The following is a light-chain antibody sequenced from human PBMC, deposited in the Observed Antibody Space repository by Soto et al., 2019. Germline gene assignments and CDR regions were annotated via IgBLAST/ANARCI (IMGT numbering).Light chain of an antibody. CDR2: WAS. Sequence: DIVMTQSPDSLAVSLGERATINCKSSQSVLYSANNKNCLAWYQQKPGQPPKLLIYWASTRESGVPDRFSGSGSGTYFTLTISSLQAEDVAVYYCQQYYSTPRTFGQGTKVEIK. V-gene: IGKV4-1*01. CDR1: QSVLYSANNKNC. CDR3: QQYYSTPRT. J-gene: IGKJ1*01.